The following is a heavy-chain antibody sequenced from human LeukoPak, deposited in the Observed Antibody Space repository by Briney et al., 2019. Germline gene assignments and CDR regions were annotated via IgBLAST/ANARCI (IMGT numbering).Heavy chain of an antibody. J-gene: IGHJ3*02. CDR3: ARLVDPGIAVADPAFDI. CDR2: INPNSDGT. D-gene: IGHD6-19*01. V-gene: IGHV1-2*02. CDR1: GYTFTGCY. Sequence: GASVKVSCKASGYTFTGCYMHWVRQAPGQGLEWMGWINPNSDGTNYAQKFQGRVTMTRDTSISTAYMELSRRRSDDTAVYYCARLVDPGIAVADPAFDIWGQGTMVTVSS.